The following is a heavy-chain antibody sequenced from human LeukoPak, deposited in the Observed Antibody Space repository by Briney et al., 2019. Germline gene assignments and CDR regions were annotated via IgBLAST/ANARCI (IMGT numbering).Heavy chain of an antibody. V-gene: IGHV3-66*01. CDR1: EFSLCSNY. CDR2: IYSGSRT. J-gene: IGHJ4*02. D-gene: IGHD5-12*01. Sequence: GGPVRHPRAASEFSLCSNYMTWLRQAPGKGLEWGAIIYSGSRTYYPDPLKWRFTISRDNSKNTLYLQLNSLRADDTAVYYCARGPSGYQNTGGQGALVTVSS. CDR3: ARGPSGYQNT.